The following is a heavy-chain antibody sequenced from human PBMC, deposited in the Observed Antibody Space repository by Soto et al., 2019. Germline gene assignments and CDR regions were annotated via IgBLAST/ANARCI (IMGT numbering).Heavy chain of an antibody. CDR3: AREVVVPAAIYDY. CDR2: INPNSGGT. Sequence: ASVKVSCKASGYTFTGYYMNWVRQAPGQGLEWMGWINPNSGGTNYAQKFQGRVTMTRDTSISTAYMELSRLRSDDTAVYYCAREVVVPAAIYDYWGQGTLVTVSS. J-gene: IGHJ4*02. CDR1: GYTFTGYY. D-gene: IGHD2-2*01. V-gene: IGHV1-2*02.